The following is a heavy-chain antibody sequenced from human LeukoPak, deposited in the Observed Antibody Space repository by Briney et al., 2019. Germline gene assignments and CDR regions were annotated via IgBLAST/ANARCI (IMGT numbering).Heavy chain of an antibody. V-gene: IGHV3-53*01. Sequence: PGGSLRLSCAASGFTVSSNYMSWFRQAPGKGLEWVSVIYSGGSTYYADSVKGRFTISRDNSKNTLYLQMNSLRAEDTAVYYCARGRFNYDSSGYSSFYHWGQGTLVTVSS. CDR2: IYSGGST. CDR1: GFTVSSNY. CDR3: ARGRFNYDSSGYSSFYH. J-gene: IGHJ4*02. D-gene: IGHD3-22*01.